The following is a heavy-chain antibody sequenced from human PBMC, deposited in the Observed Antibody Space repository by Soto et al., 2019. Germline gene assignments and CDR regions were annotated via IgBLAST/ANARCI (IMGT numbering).Heavy chain of an antibody. D-gene: IGHD2-15*01. CDR1: GYTFTGYY. V-gene: IGHV1-2*04. CDR3: ASGLGYCSGGSCPNDAFDI. J-gene: IGHJ3*02. Sequence: ASVKVSCKASGYTFTGYYMHWVRQAPGQGLEWMGWINPNSGGTNYAQKFQGWVTMTRDTSISTAYMELSRLRSDDTAVYYCASGLGYCSGGSCPNDAFDIWGQGTMVTVSS. CDR2: INPNSGGT.